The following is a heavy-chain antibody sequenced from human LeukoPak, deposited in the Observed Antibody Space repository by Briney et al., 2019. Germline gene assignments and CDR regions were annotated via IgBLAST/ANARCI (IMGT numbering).Heavy chain of an antibody. V-gene: IGHV3-7*01. CDR2: IKQDGSEN. CDR3: AGERYCTTATCYVGVPFDY. J-gene: IGHJ4*02. D-gene: IGHD2-2*01. CDR1: GFIISTYY. Sequence: PGGSLRLSCAASGFIISTYYMTWVRQAPGKGLEWVAGIKQDGSENYYVDSVKGRFTVSRDNSKNSLYLQMNSLRAEDTAVYFCAGERYCTTATCYVGVPFDYWGQGTLVTVSS.